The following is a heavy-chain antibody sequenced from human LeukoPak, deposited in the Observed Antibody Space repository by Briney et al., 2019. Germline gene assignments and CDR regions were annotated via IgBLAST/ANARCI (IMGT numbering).Heavy chain of an antibody. CDR1: GYSISSGYY. CDR2: IYHSGST. V-gene: IGHV4-38-2*02. J-gene: IGHJ3*02. Sequence: PSETLSLTCIVSGYSISSGYYWGWIRQPPGKGLEWIGSIYHSGSTHYNPSLKSRVTVSVDTSKNQFSLKLNSVTAADTAVYYCARSLAFDIWGQGTTVTVSS. CDR3: ARSLAFDI.